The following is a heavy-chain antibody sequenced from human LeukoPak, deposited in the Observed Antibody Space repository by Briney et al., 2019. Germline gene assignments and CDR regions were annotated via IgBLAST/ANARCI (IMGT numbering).Heavy chain of an antibody. CDR2: ISTDGSIT. V-gene: IGHV3-74*01. Sequence: PGGSLRLSCAASGFTFSSYSMNWVRQAPGKGLVWVSRISTDGSITNYADSVKGRFTISRDNAKNSLYLQLNSLRAEDTAVYYCASSYWYFDLWGRGTLVTVSS. CDR1: GFTFSSYS. CDR3: ASSYWYFDL. J-gene: IGHJ2*01.